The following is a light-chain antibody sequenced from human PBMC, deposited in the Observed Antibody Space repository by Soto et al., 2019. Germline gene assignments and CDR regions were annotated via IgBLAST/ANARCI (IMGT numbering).Light chain of an antibody. V-gene: IGKV1-5*01. Sequence: IRLTQSPPTLSASVGDRVTITCRASQSIGSWLAWYQQKPGKAPKLLIYDASSLESGVPSRFSGSGSGTEFTLTISSLQPDDFATYYCQQYNSYPITFGQGTRLEI. CDR3: QQYNSYPIT. CDR1: QSIGSW. J-gene: IGKJ5*01. CDR2: DAS.